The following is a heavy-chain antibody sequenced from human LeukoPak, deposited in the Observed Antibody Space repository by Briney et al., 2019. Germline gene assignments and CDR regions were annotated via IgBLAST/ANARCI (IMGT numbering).Heavy chain of an antibody. CDR1: GFTFDDYA. J-gene: IGHJ4*02. CDR2: ISWNSGSI. Sequence: PGRSLRLSCAASGFTFDDYARHWVRQAPGKGLEWVSGISWNSGSIGYADSVKGRFTISRDNAKNSLYLQMNSLRAEDTALYYCAKDKDSSGYYPSYYFDYWGQGTLVTVSS. CDR3: AKDKDSSGYYPSYYFDY. V-gene: IGHV3-9*01. D-gene: IGHD3-22*01.